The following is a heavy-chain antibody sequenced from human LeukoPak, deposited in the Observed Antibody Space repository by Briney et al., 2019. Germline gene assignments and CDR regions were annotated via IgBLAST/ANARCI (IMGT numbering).Heavy chain of an antibody. CDR1: GYTLTELS. J-gene: IGHJ5*02. CDR3: ATVEIGTSSGGWFDP. V-gene: IGHV1-24*01. Sequence: ASVKVSCKVSGYTLTELSMHWVRQAPGKGREWMGGFDPEDGETIYAQKFQGRVTMTEDTSTDTAYMELSSLRSEDTAVYYCATVEIGTSSGGWFDPWGQGTLVTVSS. D-gene: IGHD6-19*01. CDR2: FDPEDGET.